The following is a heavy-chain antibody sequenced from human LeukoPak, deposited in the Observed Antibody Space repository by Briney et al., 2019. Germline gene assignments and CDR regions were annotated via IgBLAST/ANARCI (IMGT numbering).Heavy chain of an antibody. CDR2: IHTSGKS. D-gene: IGHD6-13*01. Sequence: SETLSLTCAVSGGSMSSGSNFWSWIRQPAGKGLEWIGRIHTSGKSNYNPSLKSRVTISVDTSKNQFSLNLRSVTPEDTAVYYCARNLIPEQLVLNFWGQGTLVTVSS. CDR3: ARNLIPEQLVLNF. CDR1: GGSMSSGSNF. V-gene: IGHV4-61*02. J-gene: IGHJ4*02.